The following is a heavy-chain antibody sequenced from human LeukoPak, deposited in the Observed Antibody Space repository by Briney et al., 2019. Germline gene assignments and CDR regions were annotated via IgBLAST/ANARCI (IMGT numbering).Heavy chain of an antibody. CDR2: IKQDGSEK. D-gene: IGHD3/OR15-3a*01. V-gene: IGHV3-7*03. CDR1: GFTFSSHS. Sequence: GGSLRLSCAASGFTFSSHSMSWVRQVPGQGLEWVANIKQDGSEKFYVASVKGRFTISRDNGKSSLYLQMNSLRAEDTALYYCATSYDMGWLIGYWGQGTLVTVSS. CDR3: ATSYDMGWLIGY. J-gene: IGHJ4*02.